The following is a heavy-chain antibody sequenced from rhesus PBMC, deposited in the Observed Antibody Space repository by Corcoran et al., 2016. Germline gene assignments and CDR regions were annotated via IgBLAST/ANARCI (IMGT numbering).Heavy chain of an antibody. J-gene: IGHJ6*01. CDR1: GGSFSSYW. Sequence: QVQLQESGPGLVKPSETLSLTCAVSGGSFSSYWWGWIRQPPGKGLEGIGSIYGSSGSTEYNPSLKSRATISRDTSKNQFSLKLSSVTAADTAVYYCARQDWELQRGLDSWGQGVVVTVS. D-gene: IGHD1-44*02. V-gene: IGHV4-160*01. CDR3: ARQDWELQRGLDS. CDR2: IYGSSGST.